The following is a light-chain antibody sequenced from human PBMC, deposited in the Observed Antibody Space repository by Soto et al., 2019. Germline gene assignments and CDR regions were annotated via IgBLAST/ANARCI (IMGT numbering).Light chain of an antibody. J-gene: IGLJ1*01. V-gene: IGLV2-14*01. CDR1: SSDVGGYNY. CDR2: DVS. Sequence: QLVLTQPASVSGSPGQSITISCTGTSSDVGGYNYVSWYQQHPGKAPKLMIYDVSNRPSGVSNRFSGSKSGNTASLTISGLQAEDEADYYCSSSTSSSFYVFGTGTKLTVL. CDR3: SSSTSSSFYV.